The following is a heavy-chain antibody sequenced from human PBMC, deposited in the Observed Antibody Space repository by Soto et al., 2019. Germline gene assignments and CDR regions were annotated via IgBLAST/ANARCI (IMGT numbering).Heavy chain of an antibody. D-gene: IGHD3-22*01. J-gene: IGHJ6*02. Sequence: GEHLRLYYAASGFTFSSFCLRWVRQAPGNGLVLVANIKQDGSEKYYVDSVKGRFTISRDNAKNSLYLQMNSLRAEDTAVYYCARFYYDSSGYLPSPYYYYYGMDVWGQGT. CDR3: ARFYYDSSGYLPSPYYYYYGMDV. V-gene: IGHV3-7*04. CDR2: IKQDGSEK. CDR1: GFTFSSFC.